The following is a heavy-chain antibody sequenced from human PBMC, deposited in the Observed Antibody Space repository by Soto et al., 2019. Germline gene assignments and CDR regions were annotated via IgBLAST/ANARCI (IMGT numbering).Heavy chain of an antibody. Sequence: PGGSLRLSCVASGFAFSDYAMHWVRQSPGKGLEWLAIMSFDGRNKYFADSVEGRFTVSRDTSSNTLYLHMNNVTSEDTASYYCPRHHRSFLLYGSFDYWGQGTVVTVSS. V-gene: IGHV3-30*03. CDR2: MSFDGRNK. CDR1: GFAFSDYA. CDR3: PRHHRSFLLYGSFDY. J-gene: IGHJ4*02. D-gene: IGHD3-10*01.